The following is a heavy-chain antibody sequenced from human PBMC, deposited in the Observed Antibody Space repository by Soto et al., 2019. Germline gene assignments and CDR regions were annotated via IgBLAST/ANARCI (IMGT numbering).Heavy chain of an antibody. CDR1: GFTFSSYA. CDR2: ISGSGGST. CDR3: AKDVTRVTTYYSYYYMDV. D-gene: IGHD4-17*01. Sequence: GSLRLSCAASGFTFSSYAMSWVRQAPGKGLEWVSAISGSGGSTYYADSVKGRFTISRDNSKNTLYLQMNSLRAEDTAVYYCAKDVTRVTTYYSYYYMDVWGKGTTVTVSS. J-gene: IGHJ6*03. V-gene: IGHV3-23*01.